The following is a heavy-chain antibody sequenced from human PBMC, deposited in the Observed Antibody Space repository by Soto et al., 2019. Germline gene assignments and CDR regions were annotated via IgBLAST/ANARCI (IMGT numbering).Heavy chain of an antibody. V-gene: IGHV3-23*01. J-gene: IGHJ4*02. CDR2: ISGSGGST. D-gene: IGHD6-13*01. Sequence: CVRQARGKGLEWVSAISGSGGSTYYADSVKGRFTISRDNSKNTLYLQMNSLRAEDTAVYYCAKENGYSSSWFEFDYWGQGSLVPVSS. CDR3: AKENGYSSSWFEFDY.